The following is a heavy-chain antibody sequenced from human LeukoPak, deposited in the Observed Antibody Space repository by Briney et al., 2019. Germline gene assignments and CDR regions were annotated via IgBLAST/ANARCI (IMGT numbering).Heavy chain of an antibody. CDR2: ISYDGSNK. J-gene: IGHJ6*03. V-gene: IGHV3-30*18. CDR3: AKEGYSRGYYSYYYMDV. Sequence: GGSLRLSCAPSGFTFSSYWMSWVRQAPGKGLEWVTAISYDGSNKYYADSVKGRFTISRDNSKNTLYVQMNSLRAEDTAVYYCAKEGYSRGYYSYYYMDVWGKGTTVTVSS. D-gene: IGHD6-13*01. CDR1: GFTFSSYW.